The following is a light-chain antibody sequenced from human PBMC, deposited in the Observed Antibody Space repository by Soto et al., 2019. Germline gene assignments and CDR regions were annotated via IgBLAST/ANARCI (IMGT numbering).Light chain of an antibody. CDR1: SSDVGSYNL. J-gene: IGLJ2*01. CDR2: EDN. Sequence: LTQPASVSGSPGQSITISCTGTSSDVGSYNLVSWYQHHPGKAPKFIIYEDNKRPSGVSNRFSGSKSGNTASLTISGRQAEDEADYYCCAYVRSNALLFGGGTKVTVL. V-gene: IGLV2-23*01. CDR3: CAYVRSNALL.